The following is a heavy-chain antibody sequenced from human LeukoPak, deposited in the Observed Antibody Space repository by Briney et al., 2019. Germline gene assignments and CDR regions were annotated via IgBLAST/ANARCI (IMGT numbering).Heavy chain of an antibody. Sequence: ASLKVSCKASGYTFTGYYMHWVRQAPGQELEWMGWVSAYNGNTNYAQKLQGRVTMTTDTSTSTAYMELRSLRSDDTAVYYCARVRKRSVIAAGGTRDNWFDPWGQGTLVTVSS. CDR3: ARVRKRSVIAAGGTRDNWFDP. CDR1: GYTFTGYY. CDR2: VSAYNGNT. V-gene: IGHV1-18*04. J-gene: IGHJ5*02. D-gene: IGHD6-13*01.